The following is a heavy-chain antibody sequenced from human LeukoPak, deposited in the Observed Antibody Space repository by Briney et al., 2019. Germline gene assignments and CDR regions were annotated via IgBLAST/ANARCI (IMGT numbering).Heavy chain of an antibody. CDR3: ARGIQPWNWFDP. D-gene: IGHD5-18*01. Sequence: PGGSLRLSCAASGFTVSSNYISWVRQAPGKGLEWVSVIYAGGTTYYADSVKGRFTISRDSSKNTVYLQMNTLRAEDTAFYYCARGIQPWNWFDPWGQGTLVTVSS. J-gene: IGHJ5*02. CDR1: GFTVSSNY. V-gene: IGHV3-53*01. CDR2: IYAGGTT.